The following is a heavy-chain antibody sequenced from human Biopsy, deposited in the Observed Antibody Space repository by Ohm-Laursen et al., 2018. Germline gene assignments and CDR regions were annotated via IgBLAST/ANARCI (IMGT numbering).Heavy chain of an antibody. CDR2: IYYSGTT. CDR1: GGSISSYY. CDR3: ARATNSTGWPYYYFYGMDV. Sequence: TLSLTCTVSGGSISSYYWNWIRQPPGKGLEWIGYIYYSGTTDYSPSLKSRVTISVDTSKNQFSPRLNSVTAADTAVYYCARATNSTGWPYYYFYGMDVWGQGTTVTVSS. D-gene: IGHD2/OR15-2a*01. J-gene: IGHJ6*02. V-gene: IGHV4-59*01.